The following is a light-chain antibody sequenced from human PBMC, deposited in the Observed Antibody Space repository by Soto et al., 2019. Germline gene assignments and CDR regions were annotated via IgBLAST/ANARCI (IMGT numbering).Light chain of an antibody. CDR3: HQYNSYWT. V-gene: IGKV1-5*01. J-gene: IGKJ1*01. CDR1: QSIGSW. Sequence: DIQMTQSPSTLPASVGDRVTITCRASQSIGSWLAWYQQKPGKAPKLLIYDASSLESGVPSRFSGSGSGTEFTLTISSLQPDDFAAYYCHQYNSYWTFGQGTKVDIK. CDR2: DAS.